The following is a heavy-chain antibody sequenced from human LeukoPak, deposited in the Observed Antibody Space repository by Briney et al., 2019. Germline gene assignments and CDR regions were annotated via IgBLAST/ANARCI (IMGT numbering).Heavy chain of an antibody. D-gene: IGHD2-2*01. J-gene: IGHJ6*04. V-gene: IGHV3-7*03. Sequence: GGSLRLSCAASGFIFSSYWMSWVRQAPGKGLEWVANIKEDGSEKYYVDSVKGRFTISRDNAKNSLYLQTNSLRAEDTAVYYCARRALRYCSSTSCPAQYYGVDVWGKGTTVTVS. CDR3: ARRALRYCSSTSCPAQYYGVDV. CDR2: IKEDGSEK. CDR1: GFIFSSYW.